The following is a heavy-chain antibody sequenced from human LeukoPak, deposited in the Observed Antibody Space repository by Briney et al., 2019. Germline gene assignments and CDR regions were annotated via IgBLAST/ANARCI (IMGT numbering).Heavy chain of an antibody. J-gene: IGHJ4*02. Sequence: GGSLRLSCAVSGFTFSSYDMHWVRQAPGKGLEWVALISYDGSYKYYADSMKGRFTISRDNSKNTLYLQMNSLRAEDTAVFYCAKARYYFDYWGQGTLVTVSS. V-gene: IGHV3-30*18. CDR3: AKARYYFDY. CDR2: ISYDGSYK. CDR1: GFTFSSYD.